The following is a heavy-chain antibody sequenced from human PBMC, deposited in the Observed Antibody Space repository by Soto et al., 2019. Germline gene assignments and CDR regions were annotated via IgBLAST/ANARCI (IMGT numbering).Heavy chain of an antibody. V-gene: IGHV1-8*01. D-gene: IGHD3-9*01. CDR1: GYTFTSYD. CDR2: MNPNSGKT. CDR3: ARGNLVLAFDI. J-gene: IGHJ3*02. Sequence: VASLKVSCKASGYTFTSYDIKWVRQATGQGLEWMGWMNPNSGKTGYAQKFQGRVTMTRNTSIRTAYMELSSLRSEDTAVYYCARGNLVLAFDIWGQGTMVTVSS.